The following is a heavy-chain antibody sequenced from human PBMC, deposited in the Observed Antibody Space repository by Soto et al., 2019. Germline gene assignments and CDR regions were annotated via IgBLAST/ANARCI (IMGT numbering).Heavy chain of an antibody. Sequence: EVQLVESGGGLVKPGGSLRLSCAASGFTFSSYSMNWVRQAPGKGLEWVSSISSSSSYIYYADSVKGRFTISRDNAKNSLYLQMNSRRAEDTAVYYCARDDIVVVPAAASYYYYGMDVWGQGTTVTVSS. CDR1: GFTFSSYS. J-gene: IGHJ6*02. CDR2: ISSSSSYI. CDR3: ARDDIVVVPAAASYYYYGMDV. D-gene: IGHD2-2*01. V-gene: IGHV3-21*01.